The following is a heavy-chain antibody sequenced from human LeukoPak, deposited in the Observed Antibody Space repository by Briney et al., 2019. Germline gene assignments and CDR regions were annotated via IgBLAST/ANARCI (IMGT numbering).Heavy chain of an antibody. J-gene: IGHJ4*02. V-gene: IGHV1-18*01. Sequence: ASVKVSCKASGYTFTSYGISWVRQAPGQGLEWMGWISAYNGNTDYAQKFQGRVTMTTDTSTNTAYMDLRSLRSDDTAVYYCARAGGRYSGYDLGEDYWGQGTLVTVSS. CDR2: ISAYNGNT. CDR3: ARAGGRYSGYDLGEDY. D-gene: IGHD5-12*01. CDR1: GYTFTSYG.